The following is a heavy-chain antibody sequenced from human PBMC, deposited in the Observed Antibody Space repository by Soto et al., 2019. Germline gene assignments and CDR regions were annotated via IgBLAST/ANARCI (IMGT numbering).Heavy chain of an antibody. V-gene: IGHV1-69*13. J-gene: IGHJ6*02. Sequence: GASVKVSCKASGGTFSNYAISWVRQAPGQGLEWMGGIIPIFGTANYAQKFQGRVTITADESTSTAYMELSSLRSEDTAVYYCYLVKVPAATTYYYYGMDVWGQGTTVTVSS. CDR2: IIPIFGTA. D-gene: IGHD2-2*01. CDR1: GGTFSNYA. CDR3: YLVKVPAATTYYYYGMDV.